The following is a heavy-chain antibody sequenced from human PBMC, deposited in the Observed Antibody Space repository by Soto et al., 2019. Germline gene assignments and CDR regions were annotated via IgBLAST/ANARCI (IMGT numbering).Heavy chain of an antibody. CDR2: ISAYNGNT. D-gene: IGHD6-13*01. J-gene: IGHJ6*02. CDR1: GYTFTSYG. V-gene: IGHV1-18*04. Sequence: ASVKVSCKASGYTFTSYGISWVRRAPGQGLEWMGWISAYNGNTNYAQKLQGRVTMTTDTSTSTAYMELRSLRSDDTAVYYCARASAGLYYYYGMDVWGQGTTVTVS. CDR3: ARASAGLYYYYGMDV.